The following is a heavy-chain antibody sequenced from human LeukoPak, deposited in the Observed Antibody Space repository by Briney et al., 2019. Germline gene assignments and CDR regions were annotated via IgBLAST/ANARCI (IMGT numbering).Heavy chain of an antibody. J-gene: IGHJ4*02. CDR1: GSTFSTYW. D-gene: IGHD1-26*01. CDR3: ARDVGGSLDY. CDR2: IKEDESAK. V-gene: IGHV3-7*01. Sequence: GGSLRLSCVASGSTFSTYWMAWVRQAPGKGLEWVANIKEDESAKHQADSVKGRFTIFRDNAQNSVYLQMSSLRGEDTAVYYCARDVGGSLDYWGQGTLVTVSS.